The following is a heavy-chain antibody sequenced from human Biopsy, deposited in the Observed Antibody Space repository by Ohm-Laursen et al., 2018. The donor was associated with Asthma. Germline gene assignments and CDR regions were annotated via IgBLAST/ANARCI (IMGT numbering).Heavy chain of an antibody. CDR2: ISYTGSA. D-gene: IGHD7-27*01. J-gene: IGHJ4*02. CDR3: ARHWDWGSFFDY. CDR1: GGSMSSSSYY. V-gene: IGHV4-39*01. Sequence: SETLSLTCIVSGGSMSSSSYYWGWIRQPPGKGLEWMGSISYTGSAYHNPSLKSRVTISVDTSKNHFSLKLSSVTAAGTAVYYCARHWDWGSFFDYWGQGTPVTVSS.